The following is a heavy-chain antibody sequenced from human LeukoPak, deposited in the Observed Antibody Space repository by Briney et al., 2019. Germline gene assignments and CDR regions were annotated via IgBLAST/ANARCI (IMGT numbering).Heavy chain of an antibody. J-gene: IGHJ6*02. Sequence: ASVKVSCKASGYTFSSYDINWVRQATGQGLEWMGWMNPNSGNTGYAQKFQGRVTMTRNTSISTAYMELSSLRSEDTAVYYCARGPRYFDWSLYYYYGMDAWGQGTTVTVSS. CDR1: GYTFSSYD. CDR3: ARGPRYFDWSLYYYYGMDA. CDR2: MNPNSGNT. D-gene: IGHD3-9*01. V-gene: IGHV1-8*01.